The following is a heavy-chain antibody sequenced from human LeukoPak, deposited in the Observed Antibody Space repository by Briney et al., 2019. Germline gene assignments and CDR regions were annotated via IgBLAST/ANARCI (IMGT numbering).Heavy chain of an antibody. J-gene: IGHJ4*02. Sequence: PGASLRLSCAASGFTFSSYAMSWVRQAPGKGLEWVSGINWKGGSTTYADSVRGRFTISRDNAKNSLYLEMNSLRAEDTALYHCARRPYSSSSHYFDYWGQGTLVTVSS. CDR2: INWKGGST. CDR3: ARRPYSSSSHYFDY. V-gene: IGHV3-20*01. D-gene: IGHD6-6*01. CDR1: GFTFSSYA.